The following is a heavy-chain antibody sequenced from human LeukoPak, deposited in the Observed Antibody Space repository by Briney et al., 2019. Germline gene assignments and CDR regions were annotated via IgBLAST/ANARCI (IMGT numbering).Heavy chain of an antibody. J-gene: IGHJ4*02. CDR1: GFTFSSYS. CDR2: ISSSSSTI. V-gene: IGHV3-48*01. CDR3: ARDLGYYYDSSGYSDY. D-gene: IGHD3-22*01. Sequence: GGSLRLSCAASGFTFSSYSMNWVRQAPGKGLEWVSNISSSSSTIYYADSVKGRFTISRDNAKNSLYLQMNSLRAEDTAVYYCARDLGYYYDSSGYSDYWGQGTLVTVSS.